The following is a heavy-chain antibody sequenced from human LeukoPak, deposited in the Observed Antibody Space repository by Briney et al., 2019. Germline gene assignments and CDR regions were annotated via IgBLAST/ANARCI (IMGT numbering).Heavy chain of an antibody. Sequence: GGSLRLSCAASGFTFSSYGMHWVRQAPGKGLEWVAFIRYDGSNKYYADSVKGRFTISRDNSKNTLYLQMNSLRAEDTAVYYCAKPEGARGSSSWYLGYWGQGTLVTVSS. CDR2: IRYDGSNK. D-gene: IGHD6-13*01. CDR3: AKPEGARGSSSWYLGY. V-gene: IGHV3-30*02. J-gene: IGHJ4*02. CDR1: GFTFSSYG.